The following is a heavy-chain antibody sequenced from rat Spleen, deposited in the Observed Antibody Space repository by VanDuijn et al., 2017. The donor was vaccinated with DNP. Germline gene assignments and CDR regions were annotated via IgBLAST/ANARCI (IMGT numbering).Heavy chain of an antibody. CDR2: ISPSGGGT. D-gene: IGHD1-1*01. CDR1: GFTFSNSG. J-gene: IGHJ2*01. Sequence: EVQLVESGGGLVQPGMSLKLSCAASGFTFSNSGMHWIRQAPTKGLEWVTSISPSGGGTYYRDSVKGRFTISRDNANRTLYLQMDSLRSEDTATYYCATETNYYSGDVGYFDYWGQGLIVTVSS. CDR3: ATETNYYSGDVGYFDY. V-gene: IGHV5-19*01.